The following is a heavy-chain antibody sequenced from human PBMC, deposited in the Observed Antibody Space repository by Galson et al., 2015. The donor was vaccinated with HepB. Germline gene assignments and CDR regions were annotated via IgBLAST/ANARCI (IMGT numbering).Heavy chain of an antibody. CDR2: ISAYNGNT. CDR3: ARIYYYESSGNSYMGYYVDY. V-gene: IGHV1-18*04. Sequence: SVKVSCKTSGYTFTSYGISWVRQAPGQGLEWMGWISAYNGNTNYAQNVRDRVTVTADTSTSTAYMELRSLTSDDTAVYYCARIYYYESSGNSYMGYYVDYWGQGTLVIVSS. J-gene: IGHJ4*02. D-gene: IGHD3-22*01. CDR1: GYTFTSYG.